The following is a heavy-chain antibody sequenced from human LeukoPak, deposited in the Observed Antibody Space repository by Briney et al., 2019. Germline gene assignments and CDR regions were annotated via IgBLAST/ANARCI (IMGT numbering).Heavy chain of an antibody. D-gene: IGHD5-18*01. V-gene: IGHV1-69*06. CDR1: GGTFSSYA. J-gene: IGHJ6*03. CDR3: ARDNGGTAMAYYYYYYMDV. Sequence: SVKVSCKASGGTFSSYAISWVRQAPGQGLEWMGGIIPIFGTANYAQKFQGRVTITADKSTSTAYMELSSLRSEDTAVYYCARDNGGTAMAYYYYYYMDVWGKGTTVTISS. CDR2: IIPIFGTA.